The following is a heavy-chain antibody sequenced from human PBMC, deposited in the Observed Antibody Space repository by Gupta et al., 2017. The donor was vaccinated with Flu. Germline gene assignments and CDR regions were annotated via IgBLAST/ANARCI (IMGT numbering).Heavy chain of an antibody. V-gene: IGHV4-39*01. J-gene: IGHJ5*02. D-gene: IGHD5-18*01. Sequence: QLQLQESGPGLVKPSETLSLTCTVSGGSISSSSYYWGWIRQPPGKGLEWMGSIYYSGSTYYTPSLKSRVTISVDTSKNQFSLKLSSVTAADTAVYYCARQGRGYKNNWFDPWGQGTLVTVSS. CDR1: GGSISSSSYY. CDR2: IYYSGST. CDR3: ARQGRGYKNNWFDP.